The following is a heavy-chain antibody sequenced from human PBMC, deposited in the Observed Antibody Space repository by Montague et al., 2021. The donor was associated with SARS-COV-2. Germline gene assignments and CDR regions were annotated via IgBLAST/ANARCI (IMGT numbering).Heavy chain of an antibody. V-gene: IGHV4-59*01. D-gene: IGHD3-3*01. J-gene: IGHJ6*02. CDR3: ARARVCTIFGVIGAYDGMDV. CDR2: MYYSGST. CDR1: GDSISNYY. Sequence: SETLSLTCTVTGDSISNYYWNWVRQSPGKGLEWIAYMYYSGSTKYNPSLKSRATISVDTSKNQFSLTLTSVTAADTAVYYCARARVCTIFGVIGAYDGMDVWGQGTTVTVS.